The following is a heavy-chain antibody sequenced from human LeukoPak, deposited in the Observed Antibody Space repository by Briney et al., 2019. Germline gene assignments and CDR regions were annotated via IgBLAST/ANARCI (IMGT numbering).Heavy chain of an antibody. V-gene: IGHV4-34*09. D-gene: IGHD6-13*01. CDR3: ARAPGIAAAGTY. J-gene: IGHJ4*02. CDR1: GGSFSAYY. Sequence: PSETLSLTCAVYGGSFSAYYWNWIRQPPGKGLEWIGEINHSGSTYYNPSLKSRVTISVDTSKNQFSLKLSSVTAADTAVYYCARAPGIAAAGTYWGQGTLVTVSS. CDR2: INHSGST.